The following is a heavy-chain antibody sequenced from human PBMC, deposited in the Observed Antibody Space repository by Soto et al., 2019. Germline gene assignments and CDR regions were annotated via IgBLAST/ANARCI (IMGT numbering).Heavy chain of an antibody. CDR3: AKNHNYYDRSGHYYGDGGFDY. V-gene: IGHV3-33*03. CDR1: GFIFKNIG. D-gene: IGHD3-22*01. Sequence: QVYLAESGGGVVQPGGSLRLSCAASGFIFKNIGMHWVRQAPGKGLEWVAVIWFDGSTTYYADSVKGRCTISRENSKNTLYLESNSLRAEDTAVYYCAKNHNYYDRSGHYYGDGGFDYWGQGTRVTASS. CDR2: IWFDGSTT. J-gene: IGHJ4*02.